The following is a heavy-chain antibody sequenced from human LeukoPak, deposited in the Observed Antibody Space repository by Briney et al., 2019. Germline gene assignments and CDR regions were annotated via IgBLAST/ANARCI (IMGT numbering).Heavy chain of an antibody. CDR1: GGSISSYY. CDR2: INHSGST. D-gene: IGHD3-10*02. J-gene: IGHJ5*02. CDR3: ARGLLVVRGVIIGWFDP. V-gene: IGHV4-34*01. Sequence: SETLSLTCTVSGGSISSYYWSWIRQPAGKGLEWIGEINHSGSTNYNPSLKSRVTISVDTSKNQFSLKLSSVTAADTAVYYCARGLLVVRGVIIGWFDPWGQGTLVTVSS.